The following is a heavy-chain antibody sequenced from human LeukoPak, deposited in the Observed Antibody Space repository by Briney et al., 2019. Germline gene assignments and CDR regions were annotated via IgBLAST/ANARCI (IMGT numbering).Heavy chain of an antibody. CDR2: IRIGGSV. J-gene: IGHJ4*01. V-gene: IGHV4-4*07. Sequence: SETLSLTCTLTGTSISSFYWSWIRHSAAKGLEWIGRIRIGGSVNYNPSLESRVSMSIHTSMTQFYLKMTSMTAADTAKYYCVRDALGDPRVFGVCGHGIVVTVSS. CDR3: VRDALGDPRVFGV. D-gene: IGHD3-3*01. CDR1: GTSISSFY.